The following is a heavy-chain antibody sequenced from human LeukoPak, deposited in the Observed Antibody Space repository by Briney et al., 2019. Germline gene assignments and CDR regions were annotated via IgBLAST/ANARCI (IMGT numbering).Heavy chain of an antibody. D-gene: IGHD2-15*01. CDR3: AKDVGCSGGSCYALDY. CDR2: ISYDGSNK. J-gene: IGHJ4*02. CDR1: GLTFSSYG. Sequence: TGGSLRLSCAASGLTFSSYGMHWVRQAPGKGLEWVAAISYDGSNKYYADSVKGRFTISRDNSKNTLYLQMNSLRAEDTAVYYCAKDVGCSGGSCYALDYWGQGTLVTVSS. V-gene: IGHV3-30*18.